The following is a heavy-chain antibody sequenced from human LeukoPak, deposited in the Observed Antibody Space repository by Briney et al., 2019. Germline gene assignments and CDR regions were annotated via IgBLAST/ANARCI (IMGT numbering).Heavy chain of an antibody. CDR1: GGSISSGSYY. J-gene: IGHJ4*02. CDR3: ARVARHSGNEWIFDY. V-gene: IGHV4-61*02. Sequence: PSETLSLTCTVSGGSISSGSYYWSWIRQPAGKGLEWIGRIYSSGSTNYNPSLKSRVTISVDTSKNQFSLKLSSVTAADTAVYYCARVARHSGNEWIFDYWGQGTLVTVSS. CDR2: IYSSGST. D-gene: IGHD1-1*01.